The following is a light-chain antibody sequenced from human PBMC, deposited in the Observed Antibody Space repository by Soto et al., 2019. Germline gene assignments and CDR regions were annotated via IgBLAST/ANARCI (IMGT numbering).Light chain of an antibody. J-gene: IGKJ1*01. Sequence: IVMTQSASTLSVSPGERATLSCRASQSVSSYLAWYQQKPGQAPRLLIYDASNRATGIPARFSGSGSGTDFTLTISSLEPEDFAVYYCQQRSNWPPITFAQGTKVDIK. CDR2: DAS. CDR1: QSVSSY. CDR3: QQRSNWPPIT. V-gene: IGKV3-11*01.